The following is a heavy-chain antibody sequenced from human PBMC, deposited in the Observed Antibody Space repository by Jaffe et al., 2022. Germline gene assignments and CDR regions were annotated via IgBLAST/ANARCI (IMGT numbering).Heavy chain of an antibody. V-gene: IGHV4-39*01. CDR3: ARRSPLWFRELLLYYFDY. CDR1: GGSISSSSYY. D-gene: IGHD3-10*01. J-gene: IGHJ4*02. CDR2: IYYSGST. Sequence: QLQLQESGPGLVKPSETLSLTCTVSGGSISSSSYYWGWIRQPPGKGLEWIGSIYYSGSTYYNPSLKSRVTISVDTSKNQFSLKLSSVTAADTAVYYCARRSPLWFRELLLYYFDYWGQGTLVTVSS.